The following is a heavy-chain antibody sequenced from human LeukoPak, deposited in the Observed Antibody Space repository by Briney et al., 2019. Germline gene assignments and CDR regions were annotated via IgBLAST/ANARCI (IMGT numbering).Heavy chain of an antibody. Sequence: GGSLRLSCAASGFTFSSYAMSWVRQAPGKGLEWVANIKQDGSEKYYVDSVKGRFTISRDNAKNSLYLQMNSLRAEDTAVYYCARKEVYSSSSYYYYYMDVWGKGTTVTVSS. CDR2: IKQDGSEK. D-gene: IGHD6-13*01. J-gene: IGHJ6*03. V-gene: IGHV3-7*01. CDR3: ARKEVYSSSSYYYYYMDV. CDR1: GFTFSSYA.